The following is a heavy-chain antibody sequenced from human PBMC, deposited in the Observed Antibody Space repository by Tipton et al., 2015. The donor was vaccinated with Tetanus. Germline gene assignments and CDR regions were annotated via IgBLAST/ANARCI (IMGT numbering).Heavy chain of an antibody. D-gene: IGHD2-15*01. CDR3: ARGGYCSGGSCYSVLDY. V-gene: IGHV3-53*01. J-gene: IGHJ4*02. CDR1: GFTVSSNY. Sequence: SLRLSCAASGFTVSSNYMSWVRQAPGKGLEWVSVIYSGGSTYYADSVKGRFTISRDNAKNSLYLQMNSLRAEDTAVYYCARGGYCSGGSCYSVLDYWGQGTLVTVSS. CDR2: IYSGGST.